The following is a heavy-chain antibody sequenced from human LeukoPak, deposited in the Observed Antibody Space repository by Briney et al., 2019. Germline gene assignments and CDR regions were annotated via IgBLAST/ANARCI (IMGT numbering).Heavy chain of an antibody. CDR3: AREGQPHDAFDI. CDR2: IYSGGST. CDR1: GFNVSSNY. Sequence: SGGSLRLPCAASGFNVSSNYMSWVRQAPGKGLDWVSVIYSGGSTYYADSVKGRFTISRDNSKNTLYLQMNSLRAEDTAVYYCAREGQPHDAFDIWGQGTMVTVSS. J-gene: IGHJ3*02. V-gene: IGHV3-53*01. D-gene: IGHD5-18*01.